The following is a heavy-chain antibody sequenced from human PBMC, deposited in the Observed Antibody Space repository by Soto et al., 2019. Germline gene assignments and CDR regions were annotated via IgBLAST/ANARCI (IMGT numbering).Heavy chain of an antibody. V-gene: IGHV3-33*01. D-gene: IGHD3-3*01. CDR2: IWYDGSNK. CDR3: ARDFSDPSDSWSVCMDV. Sequence: GGSLRLSCAASGFTFSSYGMHWVRQAPGKGLEWVAVIWYDGSNKYYADSVKGRFTISRDNSKNTLYLQMNSLRAEDTAVYYCARDFSDPSDSWSVCMDVWGKGTTVTVYS. J-gene: IGHJ6*03. CDR1: GFTFSSYG.